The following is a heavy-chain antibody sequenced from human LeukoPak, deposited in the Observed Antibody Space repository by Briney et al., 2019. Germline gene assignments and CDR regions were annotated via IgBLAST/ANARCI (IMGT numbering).Heavy chain of an antibody. Sequence: ASVKVSCKASGYTFTGYYMNWVRQAPGQGLEWLGRINPNSGGTNYAQKFEGRVTMTRDTSINTAYMELSSLRSDDTAVYYCAGGTLDYWGQGTLVTVSS. D-gene: IGHD1/OR15-1a*01. CDR3: AGGTLDY. CDR1: GYTFTGYY. J-gene: IGHJ4*02. V-gene: IGHV1-2*06. CDR2: INPNSGGT.